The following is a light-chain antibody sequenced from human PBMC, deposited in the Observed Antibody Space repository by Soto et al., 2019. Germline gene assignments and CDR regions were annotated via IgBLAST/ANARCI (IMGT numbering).Light chain of an antibody. CDR3: QQCGSSST. J-gene: IGKJ5*01. CDR2: GAS. Sequence: EIVLTQSPGTLSLSPGESATLSCRASQTFSNSFLSWFQQIPGQAPRLLIYGASMRATGIPDRFSGSGSGTDFTLTISRLESEDFAVYYCQQCGSSSTFGQGTRREIK. V-gene: IGKV3-20*01. CDR1: QTFSNSF.